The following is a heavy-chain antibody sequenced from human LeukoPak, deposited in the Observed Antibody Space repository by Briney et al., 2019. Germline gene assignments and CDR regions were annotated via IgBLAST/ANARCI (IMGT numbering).Heavy chain of an antibody. J-gene: IGHJ4*02. D-gene: IGHD6-13*01. CDR1: GGSISSGDYS. V-gene: IGHV4-30-4*08. CDR2: IYYSGST. CDR3: ARGGIAATGSGYFDY. Sequence: SETLSLTCTVSGGSISSGDYSWSWIRQPPGKGLEWIGYIYYSGSTYYNPSLKSRLTISVDTSNYQFSLKLSSVTAADTAVYYCARGGIAATGSGYFDYWGQGTLVTVSS.